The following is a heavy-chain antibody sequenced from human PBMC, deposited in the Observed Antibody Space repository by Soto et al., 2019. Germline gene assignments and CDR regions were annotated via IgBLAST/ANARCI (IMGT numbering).Heavy chain of an antibody. CDR2: ISVSDAFI. CDR3: TRETVAGITGLDY. J-gene: IGHJ4*02. CDR1: GINVGAFS. V-gene: IGHV3-23*01. D-gene: IGHD1-20*01. Sequence: GVLIVSWAASGINVGAFSGNWVRQAPGKGLEWVSGISVSDAFIYYADSVRGRFSISRDASENILYLQMNSLRVDDTALYYCTRETVAGITGLDYWGPGTLVTVSS.